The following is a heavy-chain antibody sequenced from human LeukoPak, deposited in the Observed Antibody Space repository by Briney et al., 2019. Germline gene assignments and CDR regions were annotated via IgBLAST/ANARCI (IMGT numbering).Heavy chain of an antibody. CDR2: INPDNGDT. CDR1: GYTFPGYY. Sequence: ASVKVSCKASGYTFPGYYMHWLRQAPGQGLEWMGWINPDNGDTNYAQKFRGGVTMTRDTSISTVYMELSRLTSDDTAVYYCARDQESSGYFYVADALDIWGQGTMVTVSS. CDR3: ARDQESSGYFYVADALDI. J-gene: IGHJ3*02. V-gene: IGHV1-2*02. D-gene: IGHD3-22*01.